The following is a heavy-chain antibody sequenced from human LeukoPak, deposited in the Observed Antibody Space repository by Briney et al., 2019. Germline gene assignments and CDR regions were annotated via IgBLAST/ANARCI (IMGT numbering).Heavy chain of an antibody. J-gene: IGHJ4*02. CDR3: ARVAWPSPVDY. V-gene: IGHV3-30*02. Sequence: GGSLRLSCAASGFIFSNYGMHWVRQAPGKGLEWVAFAEFDGIKRDYADSVKGRFSIYRDNSKNTLYLQMNSLRAEDTAVYYCARVAWPSPVDYWGQGTLVTVSS. CDR2: AEFDGIKR. CDR1: GFIFSNYG.